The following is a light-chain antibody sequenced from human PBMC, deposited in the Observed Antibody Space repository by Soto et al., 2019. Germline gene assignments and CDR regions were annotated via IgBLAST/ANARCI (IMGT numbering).Light chain of an antibody. J-gene: IGLJ1*01. CDR3: CSYTTSNTRQIV. CDR2: DVS. Sequence: ALTQAASVSGSPGQSITISCTGTSSDVCGYNYVSWYQQHPGKAPKFMIYDVSNRPSGVSNRFSGSKSGNTASLTISGLQAEDEADYYCCSYTTSNTRQIVFGTGTKVTVL. V-gene: IGLV2-14*01. CDR1: SSDVCGYNY.